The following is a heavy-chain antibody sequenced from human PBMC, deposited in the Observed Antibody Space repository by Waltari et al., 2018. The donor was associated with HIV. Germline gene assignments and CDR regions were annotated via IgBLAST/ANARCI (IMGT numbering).Heavy chain of an antibody. Sequence: EVQLVESGGGLVQPGGSLRLSCAASGFTFSSYEMNWVRQAPGKGLGGVSYISSSGSTIYYADSVKGRFTISRDNAKNSLYLQMNSLRAEDTAVYYCARGPLGSSTLWGQGTLVTVSS. CDR2: ISSSGSTI. CDR1: GFTFSSYE. J-gene: IGHJ4*02. D-gene: IGHD6-13*01. CDR3: ARGPLGSSTL. V-gene: IGHV3-48*03.